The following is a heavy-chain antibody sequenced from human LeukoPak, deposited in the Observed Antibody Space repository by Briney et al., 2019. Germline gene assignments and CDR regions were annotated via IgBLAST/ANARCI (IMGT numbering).Heavy chain of an antibody. CDR3: ARDYADYVGYFFFDY. CDR2: ISGGGETT. V-gene: IGHV3-23*01. Sequence: GGSLRPSCAASGFTFNNYAMNWVREAPGKGLEWVSSISGGGETTYYADSAKGRFTISRDNSQSTLYLQMNSLRAEDTAVYYCARDYADYVGYFFFDYWGQGTLVTVSS. J-gene: IGHJ4*02. CDR1: GFTFNNYA. D-gene: IGHD4-17*01.